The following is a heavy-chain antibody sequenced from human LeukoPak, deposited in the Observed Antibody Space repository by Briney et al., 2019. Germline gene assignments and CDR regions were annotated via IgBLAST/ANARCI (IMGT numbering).Heavy chain of an antibody. Sequence: GASVKVSCKVSGYTLTELSMHWVRQAPGKGLEWMGGFDPEDGETIYAQKFQGRVTMTEDTSTDTAYMELSSLRSEDTAVYYCATASQNYDILTGYLGERKDAFDIWGQGTMVTVSS. J-gene: IGHJ3*02. CDR2: FDPEDGET. V-gene: IGHV1-24*01. CDR1: GYTLTELS. CDR3: ATASQNYDILTGYLGERKDAFDI. D-gene: IGHD3-9*01.